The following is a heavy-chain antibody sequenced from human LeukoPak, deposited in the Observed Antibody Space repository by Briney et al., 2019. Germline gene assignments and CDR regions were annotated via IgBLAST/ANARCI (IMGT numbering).Heavy chain of an antibody. CDR2: VSSSSSYI. D-gene: IGHD6-13*01. Sequence: PGGSLRLSCAASGFTFSSYGMHWVRQAPGKGLEWVSSVSSSSSYIYYADSVKGRFTISRDNAKNSLYLQMNSLRAEDTAVYYCARDPRPGSSSWYYFDYWGQGTLVTVSS. J-gene: IGHJ4*02. V-gene: IGHV3-21*01. CDR3: ARDPRPGSSSWYYFDY. CDR1: GFTFSSYG.